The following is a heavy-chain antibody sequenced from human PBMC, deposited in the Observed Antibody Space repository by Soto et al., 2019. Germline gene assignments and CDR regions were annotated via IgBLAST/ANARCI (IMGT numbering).Heavy chain of an antibody. V-gene: IGHV4-4*02. Sequence: VQLRESGPGQVKTSGTLSLTCAVSGGSMKTTNWWSLVRQPPAKGLEWIGEVFHSGITRHNPSLKSRATVSVDTSKNQFFLNLASVTAADTAVYYCTKDEAGSPFRYWGQGALVTVSS. CDR3: TKDEAGSPFRY. CDR1: GGSMKTTNW. D-gene: IGHD1-26*01. CDR2: VFHSGIT. J-gene: IGHJ4*02.